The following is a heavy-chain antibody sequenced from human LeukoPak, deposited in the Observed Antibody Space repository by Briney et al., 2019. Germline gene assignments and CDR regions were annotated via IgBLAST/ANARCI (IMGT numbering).Heavy chain of an antibody. CDR2: IYYSGST. D-gene: IGHD2/OR15-2a*01. J-gene: IGHJ3*02. CDR1: GGSISSYY. Sequence: SETLSLTCTVSGGSISSYYWSWIRQPPGKGLEWIGDIYYSGSTNYNPSLKSRVTISVDTSKNQFSLKLSSVTAADTAVYYCASFFLRLADAFDIWGQGTMVTVSS. CDR3: ASFFLRLADAFDI. V-gene: IGHV4-59*01.